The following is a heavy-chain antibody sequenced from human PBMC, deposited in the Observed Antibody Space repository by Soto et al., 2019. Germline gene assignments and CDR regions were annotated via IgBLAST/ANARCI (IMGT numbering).Heavy chain of an antibody. CDR1: GGTFSSYA. J-gene: IGHJ6*02. CDR2: IIPIFGTA. D-gene: IGHD2-15*01. Sequence: QVQLVQSGAEVKKPGSSVKVSCKASGGTFSSYAISWVRQAPGQGLEWMGGIIPIFGTANYAQKFQGRVTITADKSTSTAYMELSSLRSEDTAVYYCARGHCSGGSCYSAANYYYYGMDVWGQGTTGTVSS. V-gene: IGHV1-69*06. CDR3: ARGHCSGGSCYSAANYYYYGMDV.